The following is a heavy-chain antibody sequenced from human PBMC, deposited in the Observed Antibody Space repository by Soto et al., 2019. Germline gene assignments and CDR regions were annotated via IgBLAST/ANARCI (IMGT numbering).Heavy chain of an antibody. CDR1: GYTFSTYA. CDR2: INAGNGNT. V-gene: IGHV1-3*01. J-gene: IGHJ2*01. Sequence: ASVKVSCKASGYTFSTYAMHWVRQAPGQRLEWIGWINAGNGNTKYSQKLQGRVTITRDTSASTAYMELSSLISEDTAVYYCARAPSWWYFDLWGRGTLVTVS. CDR3: ARAPSWWYFDL.